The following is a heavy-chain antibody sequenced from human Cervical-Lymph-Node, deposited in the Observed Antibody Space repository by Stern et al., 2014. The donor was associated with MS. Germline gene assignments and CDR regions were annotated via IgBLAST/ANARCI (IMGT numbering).Heavy chain of an antibody. V-gene: IGHV3-15*01. CDR2: IKSNSDGGTT. J-gene: IGHJ4*02. CDR3: TTESRYYGDDY. D-gene: IGHD4-17*01. CDR1: GFTFSSAW. Sequence: EVQLVESGGGLVRPGGSLRLSCEASGFTFSSAWMSWVRQAPGKGLEWVGRIKSNSDGGTTDYGAPVKGRFAISRDDSRDTLYLQMNSLKIGDTAVYFCTTESRYYGDDYWGQGTLVTVSS.